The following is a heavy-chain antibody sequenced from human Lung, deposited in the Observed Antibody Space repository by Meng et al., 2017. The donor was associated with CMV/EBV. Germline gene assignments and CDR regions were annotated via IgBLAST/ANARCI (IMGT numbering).Heavy chain of an antibody. Sequence: YTVTGYYMHWLRPAPGQGLEWMGWINANSGATNYAQKFQGRVTMTRDTSITTAYMELSRLRSDDTALYYCARFNAIFFDSSGHYYDHWGQGTLVTVSS. V-gene: IGHV1-2*02. CDR3: ARFNAIFFDSSGHYYDH. J-gene: IGHJ4*02. CDR2: INANSGAT. D-gene: IGHD3-22*01. CDR1: YTVTGYY.